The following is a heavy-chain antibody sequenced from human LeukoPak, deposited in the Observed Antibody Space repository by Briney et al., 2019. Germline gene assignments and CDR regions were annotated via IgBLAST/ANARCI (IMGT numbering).Heavy chain of an antibody. Sequence: GGSLRLSCAASGFTFSSYAMSWVRQAPGKGLEWVSDISGSGGSTYYADSVKGRFTISRDNSKNTLYLQMNSLRAEDTAVYYCAKSPPNYYDSSGPLDAFDIWGQGTMVTVSS. D-gene: IGHD3-22*01. J-gene: IGHJ3*02. CDR1: GFTFSSYA. CDR2: ISGSGGST. CDR3: AKSPPNYYDSSGPLDAFDI. V-gene: IGHV3-23*01.